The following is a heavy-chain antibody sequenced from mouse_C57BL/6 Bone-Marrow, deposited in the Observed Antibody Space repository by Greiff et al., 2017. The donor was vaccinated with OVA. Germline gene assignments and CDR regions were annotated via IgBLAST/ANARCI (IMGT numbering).Heavy chain of an antibody. CDR1: GYTFTSYW. V-gene: IGHV1-50*01. CDR2: IDPSDSYT. CDR3: ARLFAY. J-gene: IGHJ3*01. Sequence: QVQLQQPGAELVKPGASVKLSCNASGYTFTSYWMQWVKQRPGQGLEWIGEIDPSDSYTNYNQKFKGKATLTVDTSSSTAYMQLSSLTSEDSAVYYCARLFAYWGQGTLVTVSA.